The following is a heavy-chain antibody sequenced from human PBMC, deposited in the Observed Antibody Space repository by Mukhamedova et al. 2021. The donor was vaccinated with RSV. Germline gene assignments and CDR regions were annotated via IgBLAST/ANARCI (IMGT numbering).Heavy chain of an antibody. J-gene: IGHJ6*02. D-gene: IGHD3-10*01. CDR2: ISNNGGRT. V-gene: IGHV3-64*01. CDR3: AGNPGSGSDPYYYGMDV. Sequence: STISNNGGRTYYANSVKGRFTISRDNSRNSLSLQMGSLRAEDMAVYYCAGNPGSGSDPYYYGMDVWGQGTTVTVSS.